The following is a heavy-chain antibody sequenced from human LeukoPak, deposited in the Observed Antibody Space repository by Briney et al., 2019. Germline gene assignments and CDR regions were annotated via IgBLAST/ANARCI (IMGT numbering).Heavy chain of an antibody. D-gene: IGHD3-3*01. CDR2: IRSKGNSYAT. Sequence: PGGSLRLSCAASGLTFSGSAMHWVRQASGKGLEWVGRIRSKGNSYATAYAASVKGRFTISRDDSKNTAYLQMNSLKTEDTAVYYCTRRDDFWSGSGDYWGQGTLVSVSS. J-gene: IGHJ4*02. CDR3: TRRDDFWSGSGDY. V-gene: IGHV3-73*01. CDR1: GLTFSGSA.